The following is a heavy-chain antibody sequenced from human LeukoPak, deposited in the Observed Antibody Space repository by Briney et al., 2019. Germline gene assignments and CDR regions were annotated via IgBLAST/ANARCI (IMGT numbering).Heavy chain of an antibody. CDR1: GYTFTSYA. V-gene: IGHV1-18*01. Sequence: ASVKVSCKASGYTFTSYAISWVRQAPGQGPEWMGWINMYNGNTNYAQKLQGRVTMTTDTSTSTAYMELRSLRSDDTAVYYCARVVGTYVWGSYRPEGCFDSWGQGTLVTVSS. CDR3: ARVVGTYVWGSYRPEGCFDS. D-gene: IGHD3-16*02. J-gene: IGHJ4*02. CDR2: INMYNGNT.